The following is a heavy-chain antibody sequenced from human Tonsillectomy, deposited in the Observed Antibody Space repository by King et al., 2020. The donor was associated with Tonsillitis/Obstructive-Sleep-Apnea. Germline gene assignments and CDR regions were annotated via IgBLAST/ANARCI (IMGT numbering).Heavy chain of an antibody. Sequence: VQLQESGPGLVKASETLSLSCTVSGASISNYYWSWIRQPPGKGLEWIGCIYHSGRTNYNPSLKSRVTISVETSKNQFSLELSAVTAADTAVYYCARDEQSGSGSLKQNWLDPWGQGTLVTVSS. J-gene: IGHJ5*02. CDR3: ARDEQSGSGSLKQNWLDP. CDR2: IYHSGRT. D-gene: IGHD3-10*01. CDR1: GASISNYY. V-gene: IGHV4-59*01.